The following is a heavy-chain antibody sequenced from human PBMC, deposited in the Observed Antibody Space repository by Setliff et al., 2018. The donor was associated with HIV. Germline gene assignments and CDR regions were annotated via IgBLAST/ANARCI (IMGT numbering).Heavy chain of an antibody. CDR2: INYRGST. V-gene: IGHV4-39*07. CDR1: GGSISSSSHY. CDR3: ARDKYYYGLDV. J-gene: IGHJ6*02. Sequence: ETLSLTCTVSGGSISSSSHYWGWIRQPPGKGLEWIGGINYRGSTYYNPSFKSRVTISVDTSKNQFSLKLSSVTAADTAVYFCARDKYYYGLDVWGQGTTVTVSS. D-gene: IGHD3-10*01.